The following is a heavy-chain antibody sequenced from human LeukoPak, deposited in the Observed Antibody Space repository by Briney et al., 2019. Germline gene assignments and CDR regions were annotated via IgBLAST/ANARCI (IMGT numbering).Heavy chain of an antibody. J-gene: IGHJ4*02. V-gene: IGHV1-18*01. Sequence: ASVKVSCKASGYTFTNYGISWVRQAPGQGLEWMGWITTYNGYTNYAQKLQGRVTMTTDTSTSTAYMELRSPRSDDTAVYYCARDYYGSGSYLDYWGQGTVVTVSS. CDR3: ARDYYGSGSYLDY. CDR1: GYTFTNYG. D-gene: IGHD3-10*01. CDR2: ITTYNGYT.